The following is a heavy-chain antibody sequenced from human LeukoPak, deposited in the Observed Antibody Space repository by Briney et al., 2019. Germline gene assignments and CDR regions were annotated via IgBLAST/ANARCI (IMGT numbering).Heavy chain of an antibody. Sequence: SETLSLTCTVSGGSISRSGYYWSWIRQAPGKGLEWIGSMYHSGSTYYNPSLKSRVTISVDTSKNHFSLKLSSVTAADTAVYYCARDRYYYDTSGPPLDIWGQGTMVTVSS. V-gene: IGHV4-39*02. J-gene: IGHJ3*02. D-gene: IGHD3-22*01. CDR3: ARDRYYYDTSGPPLDI. CDR2: MYHSGST. CDR1: GGSISRSGYY.